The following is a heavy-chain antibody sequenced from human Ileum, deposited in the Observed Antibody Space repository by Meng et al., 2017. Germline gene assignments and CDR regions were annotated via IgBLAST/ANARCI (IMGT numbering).Heavy chain of an antibody. J-gene: IGHJ4*02. CDR1: GGSFGGYY. CDR3: SRTSYYDNSGYYPG. V-gene: IGHV4-34*01. CDR2: INHSGST. D-gene: IGHD3-22*01. Sequence: QGHLQQSAAGLLKPSDTQSLTGSGSGGSFGGYYWSWIPQPPAKGLEWIGEINHSGSTNYNPSLKSRVTISVDTSKNQFSLKLSSVTAADTAVYYCSRTSYYDNSGYYPGWGQGTLVTVSS.